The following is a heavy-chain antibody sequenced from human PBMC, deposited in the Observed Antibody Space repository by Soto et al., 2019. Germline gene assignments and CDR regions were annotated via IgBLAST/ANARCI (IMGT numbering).Heavy chain of an antibody. D-gene: IGHD6-13*01. CDR3: ARGTGYSSSWNWYFDL. J-gene: IGHJ2*01. CDR1: GGSFSGYY. V-gene: IGHV4-34*01. CDR2: INHSGST. Sequence: SETLSLTCAVYGGSFSGYYWSWIRQPPGKGLEWIGEINHSGSTNYNPSLKSRVTISVDTSKNQFSLKLSSVTAAGTAVYYCARGTGYSSSWNWYFDLWGRGTLVTVSS.